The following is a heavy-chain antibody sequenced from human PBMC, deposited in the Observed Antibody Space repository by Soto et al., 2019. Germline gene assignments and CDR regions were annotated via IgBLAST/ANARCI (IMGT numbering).Heavy chain of an antibody. CDR3: ARAPSSGWNHFDY. J-gene: IGHJ4*02. CDR2: IYYSGST. CDR1: GGSISSYY. D-gene: IGHD6-19*01. V-gene: IGHV4-59*01. Sequence: SETLSLTCTVSGGSISSYYWSWIRQPPGKGLEWIGYIYYSGSTNYNPSLKSRVTISVDTSKNQFSLKLSSVTAADTAVYYCARAPSSGWNHFDYWGQGTLVTVSS.